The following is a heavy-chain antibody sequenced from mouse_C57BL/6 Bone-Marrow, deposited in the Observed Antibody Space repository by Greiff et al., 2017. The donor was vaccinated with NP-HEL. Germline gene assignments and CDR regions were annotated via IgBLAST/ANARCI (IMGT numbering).Heavy chain of an antibody. CDR1: GYTFTSYW. CDR3: ARWGRYGSSPYYFDY. Sequence: QVQLQQPGAELVRPGSSVKLSCKASGYTFTSYWMDWVKQRPGQGLEWIGNIYPSDSETHYNQKFKDKATLTVAKSSSTAYMQLSSLTSEDSAVYYCARWGRYGSSPYYFDYWGQGTTLTVSS. D-gene: IGHD1-1*01. V-gene: IGHV1-61*01. J-gene: IGHJ2*01. CDR2: IYPSDSET.